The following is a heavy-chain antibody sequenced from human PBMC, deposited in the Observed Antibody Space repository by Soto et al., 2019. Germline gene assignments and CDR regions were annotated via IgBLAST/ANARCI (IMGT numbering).Heavy chain of an antibody. CDR2: IIPIFGTA. CDR3: ARGYYYDSSGYYSNAYYFDY. Sequence: QVQLVQSGAEVKKPGSSVKVSCKASGGTLSSYAISWVRQAPGQGLEWMGGIIPIFGTANYAQKFQGRVTITADEAMSTAYMELSSLRSEDTAVYYCARGYYYDSSGYYSNAYYFDYWGQGTLVTVSS. D-gene: IGHD3-22*01. V-gene: IGHV1-69*01. CDR1: GGTLSSYA. J-gene: IGHJ4*02.